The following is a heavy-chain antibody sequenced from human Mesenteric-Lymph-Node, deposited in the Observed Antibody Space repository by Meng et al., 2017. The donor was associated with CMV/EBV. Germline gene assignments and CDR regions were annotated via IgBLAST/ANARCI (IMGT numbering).Heavy chain of an antibody. CDR2: MNPNSGNR. CDR3: ARGLVGDTSYYFDY. CDR1: GGTFSSYT. Sequence: ASVKVSCKASGGTFSSYTINWVRQATGQGLEWMGWMNPNSGNRGYAQKFQGRVTMTRNTSISTAYMELSSLTSDDTAVFYCARGLVGDTSYYFDYWGQGTLVTVSS. V-gene: IGHV1-8*02. J-gene: IGHJ4*02. D-gene: IGHD1-26*01.